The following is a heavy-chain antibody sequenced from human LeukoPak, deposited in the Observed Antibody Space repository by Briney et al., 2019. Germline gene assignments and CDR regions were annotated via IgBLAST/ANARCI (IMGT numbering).Heavy chain of an antibody. CDR1: GYTFTSYY. CDR2: INPSGGNT. D-gene: IGHD6-19*01. Sequence: GASVKVSCKASGYTFTSYYMHWVRQAPGQGLEWMGIINPSGGNTGYAQKFQGRVTMTRNTSISTAYMELSSLRSEDTAVYYCARRYSSGWLSYYYMDVWGKGTTVTISS. J-gene: IGHJ6*03. V-gene: IGHV1-46*01. CDR3: ARRYSSGWLSYYYMDV.